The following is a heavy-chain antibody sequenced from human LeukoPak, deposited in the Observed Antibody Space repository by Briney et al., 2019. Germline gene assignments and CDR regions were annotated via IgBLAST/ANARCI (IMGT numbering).Heavy chain of an antibody. D-gene: IGHD2-15*01. J-gene: IGHJ6*04. V-gene: IGHV3-7*03. CDR1: GFTFSSYW. CDR3: ARYCGGGSCTYYYYGMDV. Sequence: GGSLRLSCAASGFTFSSYWMSWVRQAPGKGLEWVANIKQDGSEKYYVDSVKGRFTISRDNAKNSLYLQMNSLRAEDTAVYYCARYCGGGSCTYYYYGMDVWGKGTTVTVSS. CDR2: IKQDGSEK.